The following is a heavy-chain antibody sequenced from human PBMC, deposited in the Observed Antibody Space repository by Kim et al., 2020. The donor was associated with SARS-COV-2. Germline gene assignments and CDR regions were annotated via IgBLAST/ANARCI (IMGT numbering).Heavy chain of an antibody. D-gene: IGHD1-26*01. V-gene: IGHV4-39*01. CDR3: ARHSGSYFYFDY. Sequence: SETLSLTCTVSGGSISSSSYYWGWIRQPPGKGLEWIGSIYYSGSTYYNPSLKSRVTISVDTSKNQFSLKLSSVTAADTAVYYCARHSGSYFYFDYWGQGTLVTVSS. CDR2: IYYSGST. CDR1: GGSISSSSYY. J-gene: IGHJ4*02.